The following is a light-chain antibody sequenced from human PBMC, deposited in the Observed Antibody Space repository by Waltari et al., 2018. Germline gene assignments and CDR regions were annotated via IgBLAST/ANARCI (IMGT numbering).Light chain of an antibody. CDR3: QQRSTWPLIT. Sequence: IVLTQSPATLSLSPGERATLSCRASQSVSSSLAWYQQKPGQAPRLLIYDASTRATGIPARFSGSRSGTDFTLTINSLEPEDFAVYYCQQRSTWPLITFGQGTRLEIK. V-gene: IGKV3-11*01. CDR1: QSVSSS. J-gene: IGKJ5*01. CDR2: DAS.